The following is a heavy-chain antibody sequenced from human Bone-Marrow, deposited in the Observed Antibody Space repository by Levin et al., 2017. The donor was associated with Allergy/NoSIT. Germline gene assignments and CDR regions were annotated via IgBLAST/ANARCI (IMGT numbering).Heavy chain of an antibody. V-gene: IGHV1-24*01. CDR2: FDPEDVET. J-gene: IGHJ4*02. D-gene: IGHD6-19*01. Sequence: PEASVKVSCKVSGHTLSKPSIHWVRQAPGKGLEWMGRFDPEDVETLYAPKYQGRVTMTEDTSTDTIYMELGSLTSEDTALYYCATGGNPVAAHFDFWGRGTLVTVSS. CDR1: GHTLSKPS. CDR3: ATGGNPVAAHFDF.